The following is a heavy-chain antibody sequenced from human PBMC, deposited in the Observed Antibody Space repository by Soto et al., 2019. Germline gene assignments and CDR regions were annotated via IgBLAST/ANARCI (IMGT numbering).Heavy chain of an antibody. D-gene: IGHD2-8*01. CDR1: GYSFTDYH. CDR2: INPKSGGT. Sequence: ASVKVSCKASGYSFTDYHIHWVRQAPGQGLEWLGRINPKSGGTSTAQKFQGWVTMTTDTSISTVSMELTRLTSDDTAIYYCARGDSTDCSNGVCSFFYNHDMDVWGQGTTVTVSS. CDR3: ARGDSTDCSNGVCSFFYNHDMDV. J-gene: IGHJ6*02. V-gene: IGHV1-2*04.